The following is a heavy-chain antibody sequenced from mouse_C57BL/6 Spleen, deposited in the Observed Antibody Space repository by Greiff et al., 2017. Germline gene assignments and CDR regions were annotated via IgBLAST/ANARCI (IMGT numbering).Heavy chain of an antibody. D-gene: IGHD1-1*01. Sequence: LVESGAELMKPGASVKLSCKATGYTFTGYWIEWVKQRPGHGLEWIGEILPGSGSTNYNEKFKGKATFTADKSSNTAYMQLSSLTTEDSAIYYCARGPTVVEDWYFDVWGTGTTVTVSS. CDR3: ARGPTVVEDWYFDV. CDR2: ILPGSGST. J-gene: IGHJ1*03. V-gene: IGHV1-9*01. CDR1: GYTFTGYW.